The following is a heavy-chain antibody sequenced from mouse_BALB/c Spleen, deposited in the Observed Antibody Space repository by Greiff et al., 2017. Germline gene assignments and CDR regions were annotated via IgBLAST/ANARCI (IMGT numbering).Heavy chain of an antibody. J-gene: IGHJ3*01. D-gene: IGHD1-1*01. CDR2: ISSGGSYT. V-gene: IGHV5-9-4*01. Sequence: EVMLVESGGGLVKPGGSLKLSCAASGFTFSSYAMSWVRQSPEKRLEWVAEISSGGSYTYYPDTVTGRFTISRDNAKNTLYLEMSSLRSEDTAMYYCARHTVVAPGFAYWGQGTLVTVSA. CDR1: GFTFSSYA. CDR3: ARHTVVAPGFAY.